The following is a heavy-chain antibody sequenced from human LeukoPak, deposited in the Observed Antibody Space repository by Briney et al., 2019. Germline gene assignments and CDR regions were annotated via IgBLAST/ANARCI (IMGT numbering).Heavy chain of an antibody. CDR2: IIPILGIA. CDR3: ARGTPSNYYYYGMDV. Sequence: SVKVSCKASGGTFSSYAISWVRQAPGQGLEWMGRIIPILGIANYAQKFQGRVTITADKSTSTAYMELSSLRAEDTAVYYCARGTPSNYYYYGMDVWGQGTTVTVSS. V-gene: IGHV1-69*04. J-gene: IGHJ6*02. D-gene: IGHD6-6*01. CDR1: GGTFSSYA.